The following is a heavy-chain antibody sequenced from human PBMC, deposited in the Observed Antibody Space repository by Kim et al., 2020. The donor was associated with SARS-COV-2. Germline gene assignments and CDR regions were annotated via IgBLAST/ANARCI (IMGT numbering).Heavy chain of an antibody. CDR2: ITKSSNTI. CDR3: VRDRMGGAFDM. D-gene: IGHD3-16*01. V-gene: IGHV3-48*02. Sequence: GGSLRLSCATSGFTFSAYDMNWVRQAPGKGLEWLSFITKSSNTIYYADSVEGRFTISRDNAKNSLFLQMNSLRDEDTALYYCVRDRMGGAFDMWGQGTVVTVSS. J-gene: IGHJ3*02. CDR1: GFTFSAYD.